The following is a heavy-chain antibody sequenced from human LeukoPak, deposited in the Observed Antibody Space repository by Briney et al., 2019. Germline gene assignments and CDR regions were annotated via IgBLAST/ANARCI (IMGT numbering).Heavy chain of an antibody. Sequence: PSETLSLTCAVYGGSFSGYYWSWIRQPPGKGLEWIGEINHSGSTNYNPSLKSRVTISVDTSKNQFSLKLSSVTAADTAVYYCARVGTGYDSSWYVDYWGQGTLVTVSS. J-gene: IGHJ4*02. V-gene: IGHV4-34*01. CDR1: GGSFSGYY. CDR3: ARVGTGYDSSWYVDY. CDR2: INHSGST. D-gene: IGHD6-13*01.